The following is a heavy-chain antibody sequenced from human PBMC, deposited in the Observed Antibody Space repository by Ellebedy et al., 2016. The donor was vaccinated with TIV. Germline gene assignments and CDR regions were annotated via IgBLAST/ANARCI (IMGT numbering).Heavy chain of an antibody. Sequence: SETLSLTCTVSGGSISRSSYYWGWIRQPPQRGLEWIGSIYHTGSTFYNPSLKIRVTVSVDTSKSQFSLRLTSVTAADTAVYYCARWFGELLYVRWFDPWGQGTLVTVSS. V-gene: IGHV4-39*01. CDR3: ARWFGELLYVRWFDP. D-gene: IGHD3-10*01. J-gene: IGHJ5*02. CDR1: GGSISRSSYY. CDR2: IYHTGST.